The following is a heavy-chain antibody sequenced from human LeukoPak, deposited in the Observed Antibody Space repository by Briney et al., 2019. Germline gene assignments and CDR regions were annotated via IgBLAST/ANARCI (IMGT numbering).Heavy chain of an antibody. CDR3: AKGSKEVLFTRDHYMDV. Sequence: GRSLRLSCAASGSTFSSYGMHWVRQAPGKGLEWVAFIRYDGINKYYADSVKGRFTISRDNSKNTLYLQMNSLRAEDTAVYYCAKGSKEVLFTRDHYMDVWGKGTTVTISS. D-gene: IGHD3-3*01. CDR2: IRYDGINK. CDR1: GSTFSSYG. V-gene: IGHV3-30*02. J-gene: IGHJ6*03.